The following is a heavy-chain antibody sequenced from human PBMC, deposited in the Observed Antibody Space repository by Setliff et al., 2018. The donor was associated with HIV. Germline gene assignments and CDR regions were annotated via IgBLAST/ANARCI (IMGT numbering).Heavy chain of an antibody. CDR1: GYTFTNYG. CDR2: ISAHSGYA. V-gene: IGHV1-18*01. Sequence: ASVKVSCKASGYTFTNYGISWVRQAPGQGLEWMGWISAHSGYAKSAQKFQGRVTMDTDTSTNTAYMELKSLRSDDTAVYYCARDPQDTRGWYIYYFDYWGQGTLVTVSS. D-gene: IGHD6-19*01. CDR3: ARDPQDTRGWYIYYFDY. J-gene: IGHJ4*02.